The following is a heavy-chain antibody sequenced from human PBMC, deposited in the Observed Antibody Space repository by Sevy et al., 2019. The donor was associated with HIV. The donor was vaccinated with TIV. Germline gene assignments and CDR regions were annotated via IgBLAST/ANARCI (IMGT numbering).Heavy chain of an antibody. CDR2: ISGTGGHT. V-gene: IGHV3-23*01. CDR3: AKDYVA. J-gene: IGHJ5*02. D-gene: IGHD2-15*01. Sequence: GGSLRLSCAASGFTFSNYAMIWVCQAPGKGLEWVSVISGTGGHTYYEDSVMGRFTISRDNPKNTLYLQMNSLRVEDTALYYCAKDYVAWGQGTLVTVSS. CDR1: GFTFSNYA.